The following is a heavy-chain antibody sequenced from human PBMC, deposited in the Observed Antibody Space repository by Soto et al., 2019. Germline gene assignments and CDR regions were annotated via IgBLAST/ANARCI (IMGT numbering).Heavy chain of an antibody. Sequence: PGAFQKFCNKGAVSSITNYCICWVREMRGKGRGRMGMIEPSDSYTNCSPSFQGHVTISADKSISTAYLQWGSLKATDTAMDDCALYCSGGNCYSGGYYYYYGMDVWGQGTTVTVSS. CDR1: VSSITNYC. V-gene: IGHV5-10-1*01. J-gene: IGHJ6*02. D-gene: IGHD2-15*01. CDR3: ALYCSGGNCYSGGYYYYYGMDV. CDR2: IEPSDSYT.